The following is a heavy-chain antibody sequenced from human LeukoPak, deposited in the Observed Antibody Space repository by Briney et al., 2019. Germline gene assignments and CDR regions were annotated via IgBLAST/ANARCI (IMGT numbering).Heavy chain of an antibody. CDR1: GFTFDEYA. CDR3: AKGNSGSYSQDWFDP. V-gene: IGHV3-9*03. J-gene: IGHJ5*02. Sequence: GGSLRLSCAASGFTFDEYAMHWVRQAPGKGLEWVSGISYSSATIGYVDSVKGRFIISRDNAKNSLYLQMNSLRAEDMALYYCAKGNSGSYSQDWFDPWGQGTLVTVSS. CDR2: ISYSSATI. D-gene: IGHD1-26*01.